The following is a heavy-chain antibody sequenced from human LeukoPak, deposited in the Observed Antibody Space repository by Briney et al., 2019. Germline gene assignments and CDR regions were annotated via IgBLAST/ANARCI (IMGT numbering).Heavy chain of an antibody. CDR2: INHSGST. D-gene: IGHD3-22*01. J-gene: IGHJ5*02. Sequence: PSETLSLTCAVYGGSFSGYYWSWIRQPPGKGLEWIGEINHSGSTNYNPSLKSRVTISVDTSKNQFSLKLSSVTAADTAVYYCARGYYYDSSGYPSNWFDPWGQGTLVTVSS. CDR1: GGSFSGYY. V-gene: IGHV4-34*01. CDR3: ARGYYYDSSGYPSNWFDP.